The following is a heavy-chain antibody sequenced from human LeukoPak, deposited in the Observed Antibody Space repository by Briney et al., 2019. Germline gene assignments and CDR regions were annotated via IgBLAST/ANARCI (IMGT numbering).Heavy chain of an antibody. J-gene: IGHJ4*02. D-gene: IGHD6-13*01. V-gene: IGHV1-2*02. CDR2: INPNSGGT. CDR3: ARVDPGYSSSWQHFDY. CDR1: GYTFTGYY. Sequence: GASVKVSCKASGYTFTGYYMHWVRQAPGQGLEWMGWINPNSGGTNYAQKFQGRVTMTRDTSISTAYMELSRLRSDDTAVYYCARVDPGYSSSWQHFDYWGQGTLVTVSS.